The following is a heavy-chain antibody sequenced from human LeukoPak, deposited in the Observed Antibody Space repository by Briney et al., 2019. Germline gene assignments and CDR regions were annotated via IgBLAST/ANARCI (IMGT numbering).Heavy chain of an antibody. J-gene: IGHJ4*02. CDR1: GSTVSSNY. CDR2: IYSGGST. V-gene: IGHV3-53*01. Sequence: GGSLRLSCAASGSTVSSNYMNWVRQAPGKGLEWVSIIYSGGSTYYADSVKGRFTISRDNSKNTLYLQMNSLRAEDTAVYYCAAQTTFSYYFDYWGQGTLVTVSS. D-gene: IGHD2/OR15-2a*01. CDR3: AAQTTFSYYFDY.